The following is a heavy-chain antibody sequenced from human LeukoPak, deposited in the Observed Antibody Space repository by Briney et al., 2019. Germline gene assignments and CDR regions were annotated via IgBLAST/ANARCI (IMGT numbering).Heavy chain of an antibody. V-gene: IGHV3-23*01. D-gene: IGHD2-2*01. CDR1: GFTFSSYA. CDR2: ISGSGGST. Sequence: PGASLRLSCAASGFTFSSYAMSWVRQAPGKGLEWVSAISGSGGSTYYADSVKGRFTISRDNSKNMLYLQMNSLRAEDTAVYYCAKVLTPYQQHGFDYWGQGTLVTVSS. CDR3: AKVLTPYQQHGFDY. J-gene: IGHJ4*02.